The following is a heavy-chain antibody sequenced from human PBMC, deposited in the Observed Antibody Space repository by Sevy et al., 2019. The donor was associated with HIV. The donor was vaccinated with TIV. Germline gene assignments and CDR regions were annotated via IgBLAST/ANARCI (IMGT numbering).Heavy chain of an antibody. CDR1: GGSVSSGSYY. V-gene: IGHV4-61*01. D-gene: IGHD6-13*01. CDR3: ARISRYSSSWKEYNWFDP. CDR2: IYYSGST. Sequence: SETLSLTCTVSGGSVSSGSYYWSWIRQPPGKGLEWIGYIYYSGSTNYNPSLKSRVTISVDTSKNQFSLKLSSVTAPDTAVYYCARISRYSSSWKEYNWFDPWGQGTLVTVSS. J-gene: IGHJ5*02.